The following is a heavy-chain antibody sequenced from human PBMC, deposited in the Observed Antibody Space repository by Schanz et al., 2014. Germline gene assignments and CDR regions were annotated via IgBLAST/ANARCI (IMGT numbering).Heavy chain of an antibody. CDR2: ISYDGSNK. CDR1: GFTLSSYA. J-gene: IGHJ6*02. Sequence: QVQLVESGGGVVQPGRSLRLSCAAYGFTLSSYAMHWVRQAPGKGLEWVAVISYDGSNKYYADSVKGRFTISRDNSENTLYLQMNSLSADDTAVFYCAKGMGYCSGGTCYDYYYYGLDVWGQGTTGTVSS. D-gene: IGHD2-15*01. CDR3: AKGMGYCSGGTCYDYYYYGLDV. V-gene: IGHV3-30-3*01.